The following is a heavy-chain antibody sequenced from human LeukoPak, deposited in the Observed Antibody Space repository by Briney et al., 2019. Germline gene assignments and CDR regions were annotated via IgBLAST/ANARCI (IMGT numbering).Heavy chain of an antibody. Sequence: SETLSLTCAVSGYSISSGYYWGWIRQPPGKGLEWIGNIYHSGSTYYNPSLKSRVTISVDTSKNQFSLKLSSVTAADTAVYYCARAPGFYDFWSGPRHYYMDVWGKGTTVTVSS. D-gene: IGHD3-3*01. CDR1: GYSISSGYY. V-gene: IGHV4-38-2*01. CDR3: ARAPGFYDFWSGPRHYYMDV. CDR2: IYHSGST. J-gene: IGHJ6*03.